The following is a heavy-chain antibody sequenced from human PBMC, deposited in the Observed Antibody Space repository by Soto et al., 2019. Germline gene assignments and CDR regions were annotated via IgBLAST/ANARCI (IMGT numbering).Heavy chain of an antibody. CDR2: IWYDGSNK. V-gene: IGHV3-33*01. J-gene: IGHJ3*02. Sequence: QVQLVESGGGVVQPGRSLRLSCAASGFTFSSYGMHWVRQAPGKGLEWVAVIWYDGSNKYYADSVKGRFTISRDDSKNPLYLQMNSLRAEDTAVYYCARGRGSGWYEAFDIWRQGTMVTVSS. CDR1: GFTFSSYG. CDR3: ARGRGSGWYEAFDI. D-gene: IGHD6-19*01.